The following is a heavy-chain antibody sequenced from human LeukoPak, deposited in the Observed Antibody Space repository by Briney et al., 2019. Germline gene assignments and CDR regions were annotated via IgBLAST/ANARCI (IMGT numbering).Heavy chain of an antibody. CDR3: AKDGARIVGATFDY. Sequence: GGSLRLSCAASGFTFSSYSMNWVRQAPGKGLEWVSSISGSGGSTYYADSVKGRFTISRDNSKNTLYLQMNSLRAEDTAVYYCAKDGARIVGATFDYWGQGTLVTVSS. CDR2: ISGSGGST. D-gene: IGHD1-26*01. CDR1: GFTFSSYS. J-gene: IGHJ4*02. V-gene: IGHV3-23*01.